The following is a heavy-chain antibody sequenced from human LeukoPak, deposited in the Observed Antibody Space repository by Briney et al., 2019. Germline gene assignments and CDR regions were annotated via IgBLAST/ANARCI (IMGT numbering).Heavy chain of an antibody. CDR1: GYTFTGHY. Sequence: ASVKVSCKASGYTFTGHYVHWVRQAPGQGFEWMGWINGNTGDTNYAQRFQGRVTMIRETSISTMYMELSRLRSDDTAVYYCAREYSSSLFDYWGQGTLVTVSS. D-gene: IGHD6-13*01. CDR3: AREYSSSLFDY. CDR2: INGNTGDT. J-gene: IGHJ4*02. V-gene: IGHV1-2*02.